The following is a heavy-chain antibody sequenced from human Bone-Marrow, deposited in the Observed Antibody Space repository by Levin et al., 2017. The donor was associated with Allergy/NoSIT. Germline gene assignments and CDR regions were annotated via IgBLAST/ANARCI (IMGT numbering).Heavy chain of an antibody. J-gene: IGHJ5*02. CDR1: GFTFSSYE. CDR2: ISSSGSTI. V-gene: IGHV3-48*03. Sequence: PGESLKISCAASGFTFSSYEMNWVRQAPGKGLEWVSYISSSGSTIYYADSVKGRFTISRDNAKNSLYLQMNSLRAEDTAVYYCARGGCSSTSCYSANPGENWFDPWGQGTLVTVSS. D-gene: IGHD2-2*01. CDR3: ARGGCSSTSCYSANPGENWFDP.